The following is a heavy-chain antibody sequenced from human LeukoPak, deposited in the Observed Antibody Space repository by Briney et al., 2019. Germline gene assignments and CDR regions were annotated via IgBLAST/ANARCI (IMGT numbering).Heavy chain of an antibody. CDR3: ARSYNSGSYYPYYFDY. CDR1: GGSISSHF. CDR2: IYYTGST. Sequence: SETLSLTCTVSGGSISSHFWSWVRQPPGKGLEWIGSIYYTGSTNYNPSLKSRITMSVDTSKNQFSLKLNSVTVADTAVYYCARSYNSGSYYPYYFDYWGQGTLVTVSS. D-gene: IGHD3-10*01. V-gene: IGHV4-59*11. J-gene: IGHJ4*02.